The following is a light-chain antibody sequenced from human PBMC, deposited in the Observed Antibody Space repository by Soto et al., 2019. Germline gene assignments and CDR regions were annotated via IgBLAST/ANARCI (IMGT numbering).Light chain of an antibody. CDR3: CSYSGSDSLL. Sequence: QSALTQPASVSGSPGQSITISCTGTRSDVGSYNYVSWYQQYPGKAPKVMIYDVSERPSEVPVRFSGSKSGNTASLTISGLQAEDEAEYFCCSYSGSDSLLFGGGTKLTVL. J-gene: IGLJ2*01. V-gene: IGLV2-11*01. CDR1: RSDVGSYNY. CDR2: DVS.